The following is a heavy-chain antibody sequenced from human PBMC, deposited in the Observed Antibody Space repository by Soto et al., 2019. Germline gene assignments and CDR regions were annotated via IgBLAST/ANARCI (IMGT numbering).Heavy chain of an antibody. CDR1: GGSISSYY. J-gene: IGHJ3*02. D-gene: IGHD1-1*01. Sequence: SETLSLTCTVSGGSISSYYWSWIRQPPGKGLEWIGYIYYSGSTNYNPSPKSRVTISVDTSKNQFSLKLSSVTAADTAVYYCACPLRGGVPGTTVVVFDIGAQGTMVT. CDR2: IYYSGST. V-gene: IGHV4-59*08. CDR3: ACPLRGGVPGTTVVVFDI.